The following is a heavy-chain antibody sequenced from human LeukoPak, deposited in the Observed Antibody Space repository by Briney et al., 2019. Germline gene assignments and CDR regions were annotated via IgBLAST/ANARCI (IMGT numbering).Heavy chain of an antibody. Sequence: GGSLRLSCAASGSTFSSYGMSWVRQAPGKGLEWVSAISGSGGSTYYADSVKGRFTISRDNSKNTLYLQMNSLRAEDTAVYYCARGLSGYASSLGYWGQGTLVTVSA. D-gene: IGHD6-6*01. CDR1: GSTFSSYG. J-gene: IGHJ4*02. V-gene: IGHV3-23*01. CDR2: ISGSGGST. CDR3: ARGLSGYASSLGY.